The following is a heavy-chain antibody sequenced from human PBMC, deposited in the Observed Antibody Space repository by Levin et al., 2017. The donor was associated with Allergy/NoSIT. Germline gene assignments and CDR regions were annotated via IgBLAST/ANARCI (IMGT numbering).Heavy chain of an antibody. CDR3: AANYDSSGYGYFDY. CDR1: GFTFTSSA. CDR2: IVVGSGNT. Sequence: PGESLKISCKASGFTFTSSAVQWVRQARGQRLEWIGWIVVGSGNTNFAQKFQERVTITRDMSTSTAYMELSSLRSEDTAVYYCAANYDSSGYGYFDYWGQGTLVTVSS. V-gene: IGHV1-58*01. J-gene: IGHJ4*02. D-gene: IGHD3-22*01.